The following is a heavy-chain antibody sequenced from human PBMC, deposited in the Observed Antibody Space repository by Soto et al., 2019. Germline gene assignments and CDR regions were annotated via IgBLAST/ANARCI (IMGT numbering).Heavy chain of an antibody. Sequence: EVQLVESGGDLVQRGGSLRLSCAASGFDVSNTDMSWVRQAPGKGLEWVSVIYSGGYTNYADSVKGRFIVSRDSPKNTLYLQMDSLRAEDTAVYYCAREAIIVIAAPEYYFDYWGQGTLVTGSS. J-gene: IGHJ4*02. CDR3: AREAIIVIAAPEYYFDY. V-gene: IGHV3-66*01. D-gene: IGHD3-22*01. CDR2: IYSGGYT. CDR1: GFDVSNTD.